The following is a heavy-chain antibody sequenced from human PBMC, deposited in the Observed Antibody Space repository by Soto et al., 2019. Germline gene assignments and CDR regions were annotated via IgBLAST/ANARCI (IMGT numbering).Heavy chain of an antibody. V-gene: IGHV3-33*05. J-gene: IGHJ4*02. CDR2: TSYDGSNN. Sequence: QVQLVESGGGVVQPGTSLRLSCVGSGFTFRSYVIHWVRQAPGKGLEWVALTSYDGSNNFYGDSVKGRFTISRHNSRNTVELQMDSLSFEYTALYYFARWGTTGGLEVWGQGTLVSVSS. D-gene: IGHD3-16*01. CDR1: GFTFRSYV. CDR3: ARWGTTGGLEV.